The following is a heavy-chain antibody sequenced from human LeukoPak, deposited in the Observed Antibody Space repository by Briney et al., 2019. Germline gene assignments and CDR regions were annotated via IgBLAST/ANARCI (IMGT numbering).Heavy chain of an antibody. CDR2: ISGSGGST. D-gene: IGHD2/OR15-2a*01. CDR1: GFTFSNAW. J-gene: IGHJ4*02. Sequence: PGGSLRLSCATSGFTFSNAWMNWVRQAPGKGLEWVSGISGSGGSTYYADSVKGRFTISRDNSKNTLYLQMNSLRAEDTAVYYCAILEGTIVTGAGPVDYWGQGTLVTVSS. CDR3: AILEGTIVTGAGPVDY. V-gene: IGHV3-23*01.